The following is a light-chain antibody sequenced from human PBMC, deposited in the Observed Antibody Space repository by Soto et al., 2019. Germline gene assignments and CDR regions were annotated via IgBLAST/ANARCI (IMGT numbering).Light chain of an antibody. V-gene: IGLV2-14*01. J-gene: IGLJ2*01. Sequence: QSALTQPASVSGSPGQSITISCTGTSSDVGGYNYVSWYQQHPGKAPKLMIYDVSNRPSGFSNRFSGSKSGNTASLTISGLQAEDEADYYCTSYTNSGTLVVFGGGTQLTVL. CDR2: DVS. CDR3: TSYTNSGTLVV. CDR1: SSDVGGYNY.